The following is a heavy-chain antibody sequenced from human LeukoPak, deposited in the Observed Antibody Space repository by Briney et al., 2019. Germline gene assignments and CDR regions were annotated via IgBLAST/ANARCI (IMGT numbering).Heavy chain of an antibody. Sequence: RPSETLSLTCAVYGGSFSGYYWSWIRQPPEKGLEWIGEINHSGSTNYNPSLKSRVAMSVDTSKNQFSLKLSSVTAADTAVYYCARSVQSYHDYWGQGTLVTVSS. CDR3: ARSVQSYHDY. D-gene: IGHD3-10*01. CDR2: INHSGST. CDR1: GGSFSGYY. V-gene: IGHV4-34*01. J-gene: IGHJ4*02.